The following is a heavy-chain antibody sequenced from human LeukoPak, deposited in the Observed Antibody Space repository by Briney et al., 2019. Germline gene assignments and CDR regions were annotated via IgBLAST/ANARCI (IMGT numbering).Heavy chain of an antibody. J-gene: IGHJ4*02. CDR1: GFTFSNYA. Sequence: GGSLRLSCAASGFTFSNYAMNWVRQAPGKGLEWVSSLVGSGGGTFYADSVRGRFTISRDNSKNTLYLQMNSLRAEDSAVYYCAKDTEAIFGVVVPYFDYWGQGTLVTVSS. D-gene: IGHD3-3*01. V-gene: IGHV3-23*01. CDR2: LVGSGGGT. CDR3: AKDTEAIFGVVVPYFDY.